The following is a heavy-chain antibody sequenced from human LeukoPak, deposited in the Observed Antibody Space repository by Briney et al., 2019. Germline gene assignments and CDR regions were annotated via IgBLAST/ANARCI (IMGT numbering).Heavy chain of an antibody. V-gene: IGHV4-4*02. CDR2: IYLSGST. CDR1: GGSISSSNW. J-gene: IGHJ4*02. CDR3: ARALRYSSSWNFDY. D-gene: IGHD6-13*01. Sequence: SETLSLTCAVSGGSISSSNWWSWVRQPPGKGLEWIGEIYLSGSTNYNPSLKSRVTISVDKSKNHFSLKLSSVTAADTAVYYCARALRYSSSWNFDYWGQGTLVTVSS.